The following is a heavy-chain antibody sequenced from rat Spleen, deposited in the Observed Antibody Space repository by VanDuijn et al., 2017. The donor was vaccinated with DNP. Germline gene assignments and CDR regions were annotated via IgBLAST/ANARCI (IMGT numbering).Heavy chain of an antibody. Sequence: EVQLVESGGGLVQPGRSLKLSCTASGLTFSNYGMAWVRQAPTKGLEWVATISTSGSRTYYPDSVKGRFTISRDNAKSSLYLQMDSRRSEDTATYYCATRGILRIISGYYFDYWGQGVMVTVSS. CDR3: ATRGILRIISGYYFDY. D-gene: IGHD1-6*01. CDR2: ISTSGSRT. CDR1: GLTFSNYG. V-gene: IGHV5-27*01. J-gene: IGHJ2*01.